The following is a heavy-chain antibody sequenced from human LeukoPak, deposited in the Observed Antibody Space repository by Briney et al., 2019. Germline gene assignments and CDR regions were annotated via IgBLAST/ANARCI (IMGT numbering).Heavy chain of an antibody. Sequence: PGGSLRLSCTPSGFTFGDYAMSWVRQAPGKGLEWVGFIRSKAYGGTTEYAASVKGRFTISRDDSKSIAYLQMNSLKTEDTAVYYCTRDDYGDYRGFDYWGQGTLVTVSS. CDR2: IRSKAYGGTT. J-gene: IGHJ4*02. CDR1: GFTFGDYA. D-gene: IGHD4-17*01. CDR3: TRDDYGDYRGFDY. V-gene: IGHV3-49*04.